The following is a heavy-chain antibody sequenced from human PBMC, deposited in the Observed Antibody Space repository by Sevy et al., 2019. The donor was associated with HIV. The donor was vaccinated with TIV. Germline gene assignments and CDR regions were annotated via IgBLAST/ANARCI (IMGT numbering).Heavy chain of an antibody. J-gene: IGHJ4*02. D-gene: IGHD3-22*01. CDR1: GFTFSTYA. Sequence: GGSLRLSCTAFGFTFSTYAMYWVRQASGKGLEWVAVISDDGNNKDYADSVKGRFTISRDNSKNTLYLQMNSLRADDTAVYYCASHYYDSTGYYFPLEYWGQGTRVTVSS. CDR3: ASHYYDSTGYYFPLEY. CDR2: ISDDGNNK. V-gene: IGHV3-30*04.